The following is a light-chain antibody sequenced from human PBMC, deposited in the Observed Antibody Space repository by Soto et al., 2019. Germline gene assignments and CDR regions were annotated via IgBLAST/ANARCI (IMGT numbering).Light chain of an antibody. CDR1: SSDVGGYNY. Sequence: QSALTQPASVSGSPRQSITISCTGTSSDVGGYNYVSWYQQHPGKAPKLMIYDVSNRPSGVSKRFSGSKSGNTASLTISGLQAEDEADYYCSSYTSSILFGGGTELTVL. CDR3: SSYTSSIL. CDR2: DVS. V-gene: IGLV2-14*01. J-gene: IGLJ2*01.